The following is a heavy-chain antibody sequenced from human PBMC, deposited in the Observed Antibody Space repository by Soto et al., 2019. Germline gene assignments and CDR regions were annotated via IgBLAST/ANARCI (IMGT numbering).Heavy chain of an antibody. V-gene: IGHV4-34*01. J-gene: IGHJ4*02. CDR3: AGAYDILTGYWDY. D-gene: IGHD3-9*01. CDR2: INHSGST. CDR1: GGSFSGYY. Sequence: SETLSLTCAVYGGSFSGYYRSWIRQPPGKGLEWIGEINHSGSTNYNPSLKSRVTISVDTSKNQFSLKLSSVTAADTAVYYCAGAYDILTGYWDYWGQGTLVTVSS.